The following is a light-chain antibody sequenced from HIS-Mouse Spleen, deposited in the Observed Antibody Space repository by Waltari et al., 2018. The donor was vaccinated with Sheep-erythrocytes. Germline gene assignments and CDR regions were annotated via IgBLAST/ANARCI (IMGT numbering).Light chain of an antibody. Sequence: QSALTQPRSVSGSPGQSVTISCTGTSSDVGGYNYVSWYQQHPGKAPKLMIYYVSKRPSGFPYRVSGSKSGNTASLTISGLQAEDEADYYCCSYAGSYNHVFATGTKVTVL. CDR3: CSYAGSYNHV. CDR1: SSDVGGYNY. J-gene: IGLJ1*01. CDR2: YVS. V-gene: IGLV2-11*01.